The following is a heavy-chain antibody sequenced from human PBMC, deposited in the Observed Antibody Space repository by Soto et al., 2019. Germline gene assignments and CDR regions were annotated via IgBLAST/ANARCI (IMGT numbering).Heavy chain of an antibody. Sequence: EVQLVESGGGLVQPGGSLRLSCAASGFTFSNYWMHWVRQAPGKGLMWVSRINPDGSRTTYAESVKGRFAISRDNAKNTLYLKMNSLRADDTSVYYCATVKVGSYDWFDPWGQGTLVTVSS. CDR1: GFTFSNYW. CDR3: ATVKVGSYDWFDP. D-gene: IGHD1-26*01. J-gene: IGHJ5*02. CDR2: INPDGSRT. V-gene: IGHV3-74*01.